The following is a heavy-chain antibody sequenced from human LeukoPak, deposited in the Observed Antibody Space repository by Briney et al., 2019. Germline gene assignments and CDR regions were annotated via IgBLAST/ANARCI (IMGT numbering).Heavy chain of an antibody. Sequence: GGSLRLSCAASGFTFSNYWMTWVRQAPGKGLEWVANIKQDGSEEYYVDSVKGRFTISRDNTKNSLYLQMNSLRAEDTAVYYCARDVTPFIWGQGTLVTVSS. V-gene: IGHV3-7*03. D-gene: IGHD2-15*01. CDR1: GFTFSNYW. CDR3: ARDVTPFI. J-gene: IGHJ4*02. CDR2: IKQDGSEE.